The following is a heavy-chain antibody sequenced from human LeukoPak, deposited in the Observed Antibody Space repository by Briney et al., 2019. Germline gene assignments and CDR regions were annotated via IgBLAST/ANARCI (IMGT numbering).Heavy chain of an antibody. V-gene: IGHV3-7*01. D-gene: IGHD5/OR15-5a*01. CDR3: ARDPESSAFDL. CDR2: IKQDGSVK. Sequence: GGSLRLSCAASGFTFSTYWMSWVRQTPEKGLEFEANIKQDGSVKNYMDSLKGRSTISRGNARESLYLEINSLRADDTAVYYCARDPESSAFDLWGQGALVTVSS. CDR1: GFTFSTYW. J-gene: IGHJ4*02.